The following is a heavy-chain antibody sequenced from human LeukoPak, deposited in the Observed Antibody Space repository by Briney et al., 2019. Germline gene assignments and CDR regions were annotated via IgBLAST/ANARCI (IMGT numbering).Heavy chain of an antibody. D-gene: IGHD2-2*01. J-gene: IGHJ6*02. CDR1: GFTFSSYA. Sequence: GGSLRLSCAASGFTFSSYAMSWVRQAPGKGLEWVSAISGSGGSTYYADSVKGRFTIPRDNSKNTLYPQMNSLRAEDTAVYYCAKDFLTSLLYYYYYYYGMDVWGQGTTVTVSS. V-gene: IGHV3-23*01. CDR2: ISGSGGST. CDR3: AKDFLTSLLYYYYYYYGMDV.